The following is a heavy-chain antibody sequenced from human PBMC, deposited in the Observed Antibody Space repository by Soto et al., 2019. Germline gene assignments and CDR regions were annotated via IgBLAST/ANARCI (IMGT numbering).Heavy chain of an antibody. CDR3: ARESGGATSTLDYYYFYMDF. CDR1: GDSFSAFY. V-gene: IGHV1-2*02. D-gene: IGHD5-12*01. Sequence: QVQLVQSGAEVKKPGASVKVSCKTSGDSFSAFYLHWVRQAPGQGLEWLGWINPNGGATKYAQKFRGRVAMTRDTSIRTAYLELSSLRSDDTAIYYCARESGGATSTLDYYYFYMDFWGKGTTVTVSS. CDR2: INPNGGAT. J-gene: IGHJ6*03.